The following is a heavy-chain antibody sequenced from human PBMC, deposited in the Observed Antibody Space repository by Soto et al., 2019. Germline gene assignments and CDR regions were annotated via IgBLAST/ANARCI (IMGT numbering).Heavy chain of an antibody. J-gene: IGHJ4*01. V-gene: IGHV3-23*01. CDR2: ISSSSGSI. Sequence: GGSLRLSCAAAGFTLDFYSINWARQAPGNGWEWVLNISSSSGSIFYAVSVKGRFTISRDNSRNTLFLQLNNLRPDDTAIYYCAKVWSKQQVSDFWGQGTLVTVSS. CDR3: AKVWSKQQVSDF. CDR1: GFTLDFYS. D-gene: IGHD1-1*01.